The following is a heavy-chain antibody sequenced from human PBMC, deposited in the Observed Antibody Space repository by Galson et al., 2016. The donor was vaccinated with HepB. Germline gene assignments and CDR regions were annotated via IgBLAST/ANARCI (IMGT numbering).Heavy chain of an antibody. V-gene: IGHV4-34*01. CDR2: VNHSGRT. J-gene: IGHJ3*02. Sequence: SETLSLTCAVSGGSFSGYYWSWIRQPPGKGLEWIGEVNHSGRTNYNPSLKSRVTVSLDTSKKQFSLKLSSVTAADTAVYYCARPYGDDGFDIWGQGTMVTVSS. CDR1: GGSFSGYY. D-gene: IGHD4-17*01. CDR3: ARPYGDDGFDI.